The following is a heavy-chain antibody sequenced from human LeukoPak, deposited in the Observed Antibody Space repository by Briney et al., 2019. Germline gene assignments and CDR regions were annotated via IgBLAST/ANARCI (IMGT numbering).Heavy chain of an antibody. V-gene: IGHV4-4*07. CDR3: ARDLGQWLVRGRANGDASHI. D-gene: IGHD6-19*01. CDR1: GGSISSYY. CDR2: IYTSGST. Sequence: SETLSLTCTVSGGSISSYYWSWIRQPAGKGLEWIGRIYTSGSTNYNPSLKSRVTMSVDTSKNQFSLKLSSVTAADTAVYYCARDLGQWLVRGRANGDASHIWGQGTMVTVSS. J-gene: IGHJ3*02.